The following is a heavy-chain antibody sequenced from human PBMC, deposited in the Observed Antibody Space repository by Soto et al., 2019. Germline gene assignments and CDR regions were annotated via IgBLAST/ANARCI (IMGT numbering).Heavy chain of an antibody. V-gene: IGHV3-23*01. CDR3: AAQIIVVVPAAMWRTFDY. CDR2: ISGSGGST. D-gene: IGHD2-2*01. CDR1: GFTFSSYA. J-gene: IGHJ4*02. Sequence: EVQLLESGGGLVQPGGSLRLSCAASGFTFSSYAMSWVRQAPGKGLEWVSAISGSGGSTYYADSVKGRFTISRDNSKNTLYLQMNSLRAEDTAVYYCAAQIIVVVPAAMWRTFDYWGQGTLVTVSS.